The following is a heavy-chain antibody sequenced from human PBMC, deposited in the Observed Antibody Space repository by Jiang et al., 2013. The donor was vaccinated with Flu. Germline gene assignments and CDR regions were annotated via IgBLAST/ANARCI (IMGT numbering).Heavy chain of an antibody. CDR2: IYPGDSDT. J-gene: IGHJ3*02. Sequence: RLEWMGIIYPGDSDTRYSPSFQGQVTISADKSISTAYLQWSSLKASDTAMYYCARTGRDGYNWEFYDAFDIWGQGTMVTVSS. CDR3: ARTGRDGYNWEFYDAFDI. V-gene: IGHV5-51*01. D-gene: IGHD5-24*01.